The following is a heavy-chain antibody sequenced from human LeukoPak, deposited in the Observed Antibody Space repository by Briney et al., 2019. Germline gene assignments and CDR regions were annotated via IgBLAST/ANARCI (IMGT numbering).Heavy chain of an antibody. CDR1: GFTFSSYW. D-gene: IGHD6-19*01. CDR3: ARNLYTSGDY. Sequence: GGSLRLSCAASGFTFSSYWMHWVRQAAGKGLAWVSRINTDSSLINYADSVKGRFTISRDNAKNTLYLQMNSLRPEDTAIYYCARNLYTSGDYWGQGTLVTVSS. CDR2: INTDSSLI. J-gene: IGHJ4*02. V-gene: IGHV3-74*01.